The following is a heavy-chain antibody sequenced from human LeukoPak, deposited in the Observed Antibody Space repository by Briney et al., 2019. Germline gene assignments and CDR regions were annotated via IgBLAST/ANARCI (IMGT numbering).Heavy chain of an antibody. V-gene: IGHV1-46*01. CDR2: INPSGGST. J-gene: IGHJ3*02. D-gene: IGHD2-15*01. CDR3: ARGTEDIVVVVAADTHAFDI. CDR1: GYTFTSYY. Sequence: ASVKVSCKASGYTFTSYYMHWVRQAPGPGLEWMGIINPSGGSTSYAQKFQGRVTMTRDTSTSTVYMELSSLRSEDTAVYYCARGTEDIVVVVAADTHAFDIWGQGTMVTVSS.